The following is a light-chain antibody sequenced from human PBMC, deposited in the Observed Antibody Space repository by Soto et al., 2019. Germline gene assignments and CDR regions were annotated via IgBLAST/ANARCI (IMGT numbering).Light chain of an antibody. J-gene: IGLJ1*01. CDR2: YDD. V-gene: IGLV1-36*01. Sequence: QSVLTQPPSVSEAPRQRVTISCSGSSSNIGNNAVNWYQQLPGKAPKLLIYYDDLLPSGVSDRSSCSKSVTSASLAISGLQSEDEADYYCAAWDDSLNGFYVFGTGTQPTV. CDR3: AAWDDSLNGFYV. CDR1: SSNIGNNA.